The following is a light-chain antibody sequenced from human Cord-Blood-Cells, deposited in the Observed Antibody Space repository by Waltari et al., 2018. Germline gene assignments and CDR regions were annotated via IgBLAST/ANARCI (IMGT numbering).Light chain of an antibody. CDR2: AAS. Sequence: DIQLTQSPSFLSAPVGHRFTITCRASQGISSYLAWYQQKPGKAPKLLIYAASTLQSGVPSRFSGSGSGTEFTLTISSLQPEDFATYYCQQLNSYPLTFGGGTKVEIK. J-gene: IGKJ4*01. CDR3: QQLNSYPLT. V-gene: IGKV1-9*01. CDR1: QGISSY.